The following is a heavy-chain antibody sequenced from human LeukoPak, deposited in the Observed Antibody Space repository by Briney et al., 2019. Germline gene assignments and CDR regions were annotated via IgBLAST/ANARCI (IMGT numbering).Heavy chain of an antibody. CDR3: ARVRLKYCSGGSCPDDAFDI. J-gene: IGHJ3*02. D-gene: IGHD2-15*01. CDR2: INPNSGGT. CDR1: GYTFTGYY. Sequence: ASVKVSCKASGYTFTGYYMHWVRQAPGQGLEWMGWINPNSGGTSYAQKFQGRVTMTRDTSISTAYMELSRLRSDDTAVYYCARVRLKYCSGGSCPDDAFDIWGQGTMVTVSS. V-gene: IGHV1-2*02.